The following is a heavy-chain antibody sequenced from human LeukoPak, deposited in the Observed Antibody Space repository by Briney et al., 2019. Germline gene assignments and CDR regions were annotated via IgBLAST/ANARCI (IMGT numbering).Heavy chain of an antibody. CDR1: GDTLITHF. CDR2: IVPVIGVA. D-gene: IGHD3-22*01. Sequence: SVKVSCKAPGDTLITHFISWVRQAPGQGLEWVGRIVPVIGVATYAQSLQGRVIITADRSTNTAYMELSSLRFEDSAVYFCARHSSRGHYYDFDFWGQGSLITVSS. CDR3: ARHSSRGHYYDFDF. V-gene: IGHV1-69*02. J-gene: IGHJ4*02.